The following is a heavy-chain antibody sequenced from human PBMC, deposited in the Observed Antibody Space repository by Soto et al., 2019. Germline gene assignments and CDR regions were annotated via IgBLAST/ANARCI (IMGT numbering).Heavy chain of an antibody. CDR1: GFTFSSYS. D-gene: IGHD5-12*01. V-gene: IGHV3-48*01. CDR2: ISSSSSTI. Sequence: GGSLRLSCAASGFTFSSYSMNWVRQAPGKGLEWVSYISSSSSTIYYADSVKGRFTISRDNAKNSLYLQMNSLRAEDTAVYYCARDSGYDLGHFDYWGQGTLVTVSS. J-gene: IGHJ4*02. CDR3: ARDSGYDLGHFDY.